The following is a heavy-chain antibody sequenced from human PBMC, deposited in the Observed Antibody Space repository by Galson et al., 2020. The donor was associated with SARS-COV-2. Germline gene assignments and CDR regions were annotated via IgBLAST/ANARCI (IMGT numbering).Heavy chain of an antibody. CDR2: INPSGGST. V-gene: IGHV1-46*01. D-gene: IGHD3-9*01. Sequence: ASVKVSCKASGYTFTSYYMHWVRQAPGQGLEWMGIINPSGGSTSYAQKFQGRVTMTRDTSTSTVYMELSSLRSEDTAVYYCARVLHPAPDNYYDILTGLYYYYYMDVWGKGTTVTVSS. CDR1: GYTFTSYY. CDR3: ARVLHPAPDNYYDILTGLYYYYYMDV. J-gene: IGHJ6*03.